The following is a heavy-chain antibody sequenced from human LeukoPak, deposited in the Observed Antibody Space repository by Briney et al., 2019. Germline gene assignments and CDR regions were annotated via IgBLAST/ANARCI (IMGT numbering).Heavy chain of an antibody. CDR3: ATEELGYCSSTSCPPFDY. J-gene: IGHJ4*02. D-gene: IGHD2-2*01. Sequence: ASVKVSCKASGYTFTGYYMHWVRQAPGQGLEWMGWINPNSGGTNYAQKFQGRVTMTRDTSISTAYMELSRLRSDDTAVYYCATEELGYCSSTSCPPFDYWGQGTLVTVSS. CDR2: INPNSGGT. V-gene: IGHV1-2*02. CDR1: GYTFTGYY.